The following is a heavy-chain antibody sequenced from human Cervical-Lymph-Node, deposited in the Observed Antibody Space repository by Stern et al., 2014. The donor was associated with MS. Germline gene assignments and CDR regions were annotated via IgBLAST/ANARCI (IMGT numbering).Heavy chain of an antibody. CDR2: IYYSGST. V-gene: IGHV4-31*03. CDR3: ARIPRSYYDSSGYYYFDY. J-gene: IGHJ4*02. CDR1: GGSISSGGYH. Sequence: QVQLQESGPGLVKPSQTLSLTCTVSGGSISSGGYHWSWIRQHPGKGLEWIGYIYYSGSTYYNPSLKSRVTISVDTSKNQFSLNLSSVTAADTAVYYCARIPRSYYDSSGYYYFDYWGQGTLVTVSS. D-gene: IGHD3-22*01.